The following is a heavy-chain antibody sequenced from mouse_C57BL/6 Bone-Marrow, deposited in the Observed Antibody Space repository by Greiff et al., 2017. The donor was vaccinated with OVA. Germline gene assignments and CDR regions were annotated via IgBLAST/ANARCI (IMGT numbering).Heavy chain of an antibody. Sequence: VQLQQSGPGLVQPSQSLSITCTVSGFSFTSYGVHWVRQSPGKGLEWLGVIWSGGSTDYNAAFISRLSISKDNSKSQVVFKMNRLQADDTAIYYCARRDDYDETPSFDYWGQGTTLTVSS. CDR1: GFSFTSYG. CDR2: IWSGGST. CDR3: ARRDDYDETPSFDY. J-gene: IGHJ2*01. D-gene: IGHD2-4*01. V-gene: IGHV2-2*01.